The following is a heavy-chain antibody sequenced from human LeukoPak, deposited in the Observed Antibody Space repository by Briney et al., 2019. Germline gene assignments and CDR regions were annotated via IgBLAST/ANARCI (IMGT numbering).Heavy chain of an antibody. CDR2: INHSGST. D-gene: IGHD6-19*01. Sequence: RTSETLSLTCAVYGGSLSGYYWSWIRQPPGKGLEWIGEINHSGSTNYNPSLKSRVTISVDTSKNQFSLKLSSVTAADTAVYYCARRQFDAFDIWGQGTMVTVSS. V-gene: IGHV4-34*01. CDR1: GGSLSGYY. J-gene: IGHJ3*02. CDR3: ARRQFDAFDI.